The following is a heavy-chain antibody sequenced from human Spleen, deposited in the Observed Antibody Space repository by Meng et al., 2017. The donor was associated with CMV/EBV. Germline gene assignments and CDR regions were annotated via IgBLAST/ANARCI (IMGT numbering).Heavy chain of an antibody. V-gene: IGHV3-21*01. CDR1: GLTFSTSR. Sequence: SCAASGLTFSTSRVNWVRQAPGKGLEWVSCISSSSDNYIKNADAVKGRFTISRDNSKNIVSLQMNSLRREDTGVYYCARDERVLIPISGYVGYWGQGTLVTVSS. J-gene: IGHJ4*02. D-gene: IGHD3-22*01. CDR2: ISSSSDNYI. CDR3: ARDERVLIPISGYVGY.